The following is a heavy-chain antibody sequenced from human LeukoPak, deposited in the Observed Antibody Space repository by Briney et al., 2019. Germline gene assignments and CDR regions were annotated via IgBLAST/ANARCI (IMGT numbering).Heavy chain of an antibody. CDR1: GFTFSSYA. V-gene: IGHV3-23*01. CDR2: ISGSGGST. Sequence: GGSLRLSCAASGFTFSSYAMSWVRQAPGKGLEWVSAISGSGGSTYCADSVKGRFTISRDNSKNTLYLQMNSLRAEDTAVYYCAKEQRFLEWSAGYFQHWGQGTLVTVSS. D-gene: IGHD3-3*01. J-gene: IGHJ1*01. CDR3: AKEQRFLEWSAGYFQH.